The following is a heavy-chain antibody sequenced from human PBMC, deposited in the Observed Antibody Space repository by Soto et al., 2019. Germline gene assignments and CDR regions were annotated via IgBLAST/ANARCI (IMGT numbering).Heavy chain of an antibody. J-gene: IGHJ4*02. CDR1: GFTFSSYA. Sequence: ESGGGVVQPGRSLRLSCAASGFTFSSYAMHWVRQAPGKGLEWVAVISYDGSNKYYADSVKGRFTISRDNSKNTLYLQMNSLRAEDTAVYYCARMWGSGYPFDYWGQGTLVTVSS. CDR2: ISYDGSNK. D-gene: IGHD3-22*01. CDR3: ARMWGSGYPFDY. V-gene: IGHV3-30-3*01.